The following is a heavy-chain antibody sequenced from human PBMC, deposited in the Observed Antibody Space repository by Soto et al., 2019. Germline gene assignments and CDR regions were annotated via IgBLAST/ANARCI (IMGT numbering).Heavy chain of an antibody. CDR3: ARVYCSGDCYSDAXDI. D-gene: IGHD2-21*01. Sequence: GGSLRLSCAASGVTFSDYYMSWIRQAPGKGLEWVSYISSSGSTIYYADSVKGRFTISRDNAKNSLYLQMNSLRAEDTAVYYCARVYCSGDCYSDAXDIWGQGTMGSVS. CDR2: ISSSGSTI. J-gene: IGHJ3*02. CDR1: GVTFSDYY. V-gene: IGHV3-11*01.